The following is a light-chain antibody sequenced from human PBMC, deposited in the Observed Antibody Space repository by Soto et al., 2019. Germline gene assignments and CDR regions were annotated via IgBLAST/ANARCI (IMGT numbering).Light chain of an antibody. J-gene: IGLJ2*01. CDR2: EVS. V-gene: IGLV2-23*02. CDR3: CSYAGSSTLV. CDR1: SSDVGRYNL. Sequence: QSALTQPASVSGSPGQSITISCTGTSSDVGRYNLVSWYQQQPGKAPKLIIYEVSKGPSGVSNRFSGSKSGNTASLTISGLQAEDEADYYCCSYAGSSTLVFGGGTKVTVL.